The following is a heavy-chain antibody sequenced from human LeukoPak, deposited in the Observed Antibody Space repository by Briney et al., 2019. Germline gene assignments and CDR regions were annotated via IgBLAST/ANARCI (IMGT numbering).Heavy chain of an antibody. V-gene: IGHV3-23*01. D-gene: IGHD2-2*01. CDR1: GFTFSSYA. J-gene: IGHJ6*03. CDR3: AKLEGSTSLYYYYMDV. CDR2: MSGSGGST. Sequence: GGSLRLSCAASGFTFSSYAMSWVRQAPGKGLEWVSSMSGSGGSTYYADSVKGRFTISRDNSKDTLYLQMNSLRAEDTAVYYCAKLEGSTSLYYYYMDVWGKGTTVTVSS.